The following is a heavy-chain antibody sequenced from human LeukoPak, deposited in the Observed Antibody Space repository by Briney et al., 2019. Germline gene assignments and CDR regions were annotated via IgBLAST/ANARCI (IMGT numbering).Heavy chain of an antibody. CDR2: ISWNSGSI. D-gene: IGHD6-19*01. J-gene: IGHJ4*02. CDR1: GFTFDDYA. Sequence: PGGSLRLSCAASGFTFDDYAMHWVRQAPGKGLEWVSGISWNSGSIGYADSVKGRFTISRDNAKNSLYLQMNSLRAEDTALYYCASSGWRGDYWGQGTLVTVSS. V-gene: IGHV3-9*01. CDR3: ASSGWRGDY.